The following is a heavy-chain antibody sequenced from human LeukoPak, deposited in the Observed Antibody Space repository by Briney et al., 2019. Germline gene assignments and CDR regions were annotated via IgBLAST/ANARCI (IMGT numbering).Heavy chain of an antibody. V-gene: IGHV3-48*03. CDR2: ISSSGSTI. D-gene: IGHD4-17*01. Sequence: GGSLSLSCAASGFTFSSYEMNWVRQAPGKGLEWVSYISSSGSTIYYAVSVKGRFTISRDNAKNTLYLQMNSLRAEDTAVYYCARVVDHDYGDYYLDYWGQGTLVTVSS. J-gene: IGHJ4*02. CDR3: ARVVDHDYGDYYLDY. CDR1: GFTFSSYE.